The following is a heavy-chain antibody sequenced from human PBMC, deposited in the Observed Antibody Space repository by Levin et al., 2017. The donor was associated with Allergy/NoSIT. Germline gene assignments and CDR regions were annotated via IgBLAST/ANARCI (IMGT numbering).Heavy chain of an antibody. CDR1: GFTFSDYY. D-gene: IGHD1-1*01. V-gene: IGHV3-11*01. Sequence: SCAASGFTFSDYYMSWIRQAPGKGLEWVSYIGSSVSTINYADSVKGRFTISRDNAKNSLSLQMNSLRAEDTAVYYCARGRPKRAVHLWGQGTMVTVSS. CDR2: IGSSVSTI. CDR3: ARGRPKRAVHL. J-gene: IGHJ3*01.